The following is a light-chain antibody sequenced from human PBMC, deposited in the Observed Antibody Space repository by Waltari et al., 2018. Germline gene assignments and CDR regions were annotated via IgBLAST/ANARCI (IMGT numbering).Light chain of an antibody. J-gene: IGKJ1*01. CDR2: DTA. CDR1: QSVSGK. Sequence: EIVMTQSPAVLSVSPGDRVTLSCRASQSVSGKVGWYQQRPGQVPRPVIYDTATRATGIPDRFTGSGSGTVFTLTINSVQSDDFAIYYCLQCDNKWTFGQGTKVEFK. CDR3: LQCDNKWT. V-gene: IGKV3-15*01.